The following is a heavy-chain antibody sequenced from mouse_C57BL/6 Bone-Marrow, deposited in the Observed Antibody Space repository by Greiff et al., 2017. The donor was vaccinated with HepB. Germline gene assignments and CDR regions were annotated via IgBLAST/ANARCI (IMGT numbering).Heavy chain of an antibody. J-gene: IGHJ4*01. CDR3: ARTYGNYAMDY. CDR1: GFTFSSYG. CDR2: ISSGGSYT. D-gene: IGHD2-1*01. V-gene: IGHV5-6*01. Sequence: EVMLVESGGDLVKPGGSLKLSCAASGFTFSSYGMSWVRQTPDKRLEWVATISSGGSYTYYPDSVKGRFTISRDNAKNTLYLQMSSLKSEDTAMYYCARTYGNYAMDYCGQGTSVTASS.